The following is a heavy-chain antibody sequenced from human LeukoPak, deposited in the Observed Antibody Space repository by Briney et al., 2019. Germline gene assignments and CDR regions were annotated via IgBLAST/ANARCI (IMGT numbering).Heavy chain of an antibody. V-gene: IGHV3-33*01. J-gene: IGHJ4*02. CDR1: GFTFSSYG. Sequence: GGSLRLSCAASGFTFSSYGMHWVRQAPGKGLEGVAVIWYDGSNKYYADSVKGRFTISRANSKNTLYLQMNSLRAEDTAVYYCARDPDSRGYPEGYFDYWGQGTLVTVSS. CDR2: IWYDGSNK. CDR3: ARDPDSRGYPEGYFDY. D-gene: IGHD3-22*01.